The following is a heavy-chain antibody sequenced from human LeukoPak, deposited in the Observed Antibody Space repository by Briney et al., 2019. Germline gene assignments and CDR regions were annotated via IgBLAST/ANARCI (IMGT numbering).Heavy chain of an antibody. J-gene: IGHJ6*03. CDR1: GFTFSSFS. V-gene: IGHV3-21*01. Sequence: PGGSLRLSCEVSGFTFSSFSMSWARQAPGKGLEWVSDISGSGTNTHYADSVKGRFTISRDNAKNSLYLQMNSLRAEDTAVYYCARDLRDYYYYYMDVWGKGTTVTVSS. D-gene: IGHD4-17*01. CDR2: ISGSGTNT. CDR3: ARDLRDYYYYYMDV.